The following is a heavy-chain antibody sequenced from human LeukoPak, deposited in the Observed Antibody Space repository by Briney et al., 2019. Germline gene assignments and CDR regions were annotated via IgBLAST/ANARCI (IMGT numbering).Heavy chain of an antibody. Sequence: PGGSLRLSCAASGFTFSSYVMHWVRQAPGKGLEWVAVISFEGSNKYYADSVKGRFTISRDNSKNTLHLQMNSLRADDTAVYYCARSSSTYDSMDVWGQGTTVTVSS. J-gene: IGHJ6*02. CDR1: GFTFSSYV. V-gene: IGHV3-30*04. CDR2: ISFEGSNK. D-gene: IGHD2-2*01. CDR3: ARSSSTYDSMDV.